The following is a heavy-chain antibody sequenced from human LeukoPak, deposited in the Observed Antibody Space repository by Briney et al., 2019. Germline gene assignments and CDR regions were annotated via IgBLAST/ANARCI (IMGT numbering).Heavy chain of an antibody. CDR2: IWYDGSNK. D-gene: IGHD2-2*01. J-gene: IGHJ6*03. Sequence: PGGSLRLSCAASGFTFSSYGMHGVRQAPGKGLEGVAVIWYDGSNKYYADSVKGRFTISRDNSKNTLYLQMNSLRAEDTAVYYCARGYCSSTSCPWRYYMDVWGKGTTVTVSS. CDR3: ARGYCSSTSCPWRYYMDV. V-gene: IGHV3-33*01. CDR1: GFTFSSYG.